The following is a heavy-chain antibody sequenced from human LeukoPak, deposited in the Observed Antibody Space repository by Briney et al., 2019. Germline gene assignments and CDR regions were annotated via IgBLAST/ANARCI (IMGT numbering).Heavy chain of an antibody. CDR1: GGSFSDYF. CDR3: ARDVVVVPAAIHYGMDV. D-gene: IGHD2-2*01. V-gene: IGHV4-34*01. J-gene: IGHJ6*02. Sequence: SETLSLTCAVYGGSFSDYFWDWIRQPPGKGLEWIGEINHSGRTYYNPSLKSRVTISVDTSKNQFSLNLSSVTAADTAVDYCARDVVVVPAAIHYGMDVWGQGTTVTVSS. CDR2: INHSGRT.